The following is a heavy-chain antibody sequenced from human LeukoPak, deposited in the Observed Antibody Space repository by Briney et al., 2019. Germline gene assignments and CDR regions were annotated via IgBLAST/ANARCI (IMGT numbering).Heavy chain of an antibody. V-gene: IGHV1-18*01. J-gene: IGHJ4*02. D-gene: IGHD2-2*01. CDR1: GFTFSSYG. Sequence: GGSLRLSCAASGFTFSSYGMHWVRQAPGQGLEWVGWISTYNGNTFYAQKFEGRVSMTTDTSTNTVYMDLRSLRSDDTAVYYCARDLEHCRNIICSNSAYWGQGTLVTVSS. CDR3: ARDLEHCRNIICSNSAY. CDR2: ISTYNGNT.